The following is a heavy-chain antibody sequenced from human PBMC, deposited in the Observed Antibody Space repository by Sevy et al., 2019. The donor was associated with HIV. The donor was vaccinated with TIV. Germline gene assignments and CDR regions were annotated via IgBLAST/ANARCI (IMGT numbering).Heavy chain of an antibody. D-gene: IGHD6-19*01. V-gene: IGHV3-33*01. CDR3: ARGGYSSGWTLDAFDI. CDR1: GFTFSSYG. CDR2: IWYDGSNK. J-gene: IGHJ3*02. Sequence: GGSLRLSCAASGFTFSSYGMHWVRQAPGKGLEWVAVIWYDGSNKYYADSVKGRFTISRDNSKNTLYLQMSSLRAEDTAVYYCARGGYSSGWTLDAFDIWGQGTMVTVSS.